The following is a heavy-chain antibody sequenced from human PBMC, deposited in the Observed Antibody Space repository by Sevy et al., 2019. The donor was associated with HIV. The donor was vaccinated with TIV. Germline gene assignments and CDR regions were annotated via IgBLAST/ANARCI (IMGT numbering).Heavy chain of an antibody. CDR2: ISYDGSNK. CDR3: AKGLKIFGVVMDVYYYYGMDV. D-gene: IGHD3-3*01. CDR1: GFTFSSYG. V-gene: IGHV3-30*18. J-gene: IGHJ6*02. Sequence: GSLRLSCAASGFTFSSYGMHWVRQAPGKGLEWVAVISYDGSNKYYADSVKGRFTISRDNSKNTLYLKMNSLRAEDTAGYYCAKGLKIFGVVMDVYYYYGMDVWGQGTTVTVSS.